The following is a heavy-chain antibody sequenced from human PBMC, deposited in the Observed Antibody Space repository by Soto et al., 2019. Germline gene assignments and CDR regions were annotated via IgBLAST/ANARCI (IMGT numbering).Heavy chain of an antibody. CDR1: GGSISSGGYS. D-gene: IGHD1-26*01. CDR3: ARVAVGATNFDP. J-gene: IGHJ5*02. CDR2: IYHSGST. V-gene: IGHV4-30-2*01. Sequence: SETLSLTCAVSGGSISSGGYSWSWIRQPPGKGLEWIGYIYHSGSTYYNPSLKSRVTTSVDRSKNQFSLKLSSVTAADTAVYYCARVAVGATNFDPWGQGTLVTVSS.